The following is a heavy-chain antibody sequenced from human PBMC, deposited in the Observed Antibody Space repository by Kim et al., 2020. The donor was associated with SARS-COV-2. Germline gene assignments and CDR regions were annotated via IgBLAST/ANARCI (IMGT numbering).Heavy chain of an antibody. J-gene: IGHJ6*02. CDR2: INPNSGGT. D-gene: IGHD3-22*01. CDR1: GYTFTGYY. V-gene: IGHV1-2*02. Sequence: ASVKVSCKASGYTFTGYYMHWVRQAPGQGLEWMGWINPNSGGTNYAQKFQGRVTMTRDTSISTAYMELSRLRSDDTAVYYCARDQLGSRYYDSSGYHSDGMDVWGQGTTVTVSS. CDR3: ARDQLGSRYYDSSGYHSDGMDV.